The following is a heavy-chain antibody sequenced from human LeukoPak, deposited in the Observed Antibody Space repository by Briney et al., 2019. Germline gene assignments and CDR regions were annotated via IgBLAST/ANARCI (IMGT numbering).Heavy chain of an antibody. Sequence: SVKVSCKASGGTFSSYTISWVRQAPGQGLEWMGRIIPILGTANYAQKFQGRVTITTDESTSTAYMELSSLRSEDTAVYYCARLPSYGGNSDLWYWGQGTLVTVSS. CDR1: GGTFSSYT. D-gene: IGHD4-23*01. J-gene: IGHJ4*02. V-gene: IGHV1-69*16. CDR2: IIPILGTA. CDR3: ARLPSYGGNSDLWY.